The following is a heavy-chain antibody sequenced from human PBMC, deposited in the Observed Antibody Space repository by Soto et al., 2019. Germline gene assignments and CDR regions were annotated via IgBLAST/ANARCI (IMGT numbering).Heavy chain of an antibody. V-gene: IGHV3-74*01. J-gene: IGHJ6*02. Sequence: EVQLVESGGGLVQPGGSLRLSCAASGFTFSFYWMHWVRQAPGKGLVWVSRINSDGSSTSYADSVKGRFTLSRDNAKNTLYLQMNSLRPEDTAVYYCAREGGNSSGAGPVYYYYGMDVWGQGTTVTVSS. CDR3: AREGGNSSGAGPVYYYYGMDV. CDR2: INSDGSST. CDR1: GFTFSFYW. D-gene: IGHD6-19*01.